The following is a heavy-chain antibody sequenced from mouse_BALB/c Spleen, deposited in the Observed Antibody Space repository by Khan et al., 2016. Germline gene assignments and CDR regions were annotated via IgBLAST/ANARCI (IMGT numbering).Heavy chain of an antibody. CDR1: GYTFTSYW. D-gene: IGHD2-3*01. CDR2: INPSTGYT. V-gene: IGHV1-7*01. J-gene: IGHJ3*01. Sequence: QVQLQQSGAELAKPGASVKMSCKASGYTFTSYWMHWVKQRPGQGLEWIGYINPSTGYTEYNQKFKDKATLTADKSSSTAYMQLSSLTSEDSAVXYGAKYEGAFAHWGQGTLVTVSA. CDR3: AKYEGAFAH.